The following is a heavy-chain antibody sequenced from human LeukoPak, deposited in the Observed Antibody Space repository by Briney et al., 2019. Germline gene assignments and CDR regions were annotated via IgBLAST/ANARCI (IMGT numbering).Heavy chain of an antibody. Sequence: ASVKVSCKASGYTFTSYDINWVRQATGQGLEWMGWMSPNSGNTGYAQKFQGRVTMTRNTSISTAYMELSSLRAEDTAVYYCARDNRDDYVWGSYRSYNWFDPWGQGTLVTVSS. CDR1: GYTFTSYD. D-gene: IGHD3-16*02. CDR3: ARDNRDDYVWGSYRSYNWFDP. J-gene: IGHJ5*02. CDR2: MSPNSGNT. V-gene: IGHV1-8*01.